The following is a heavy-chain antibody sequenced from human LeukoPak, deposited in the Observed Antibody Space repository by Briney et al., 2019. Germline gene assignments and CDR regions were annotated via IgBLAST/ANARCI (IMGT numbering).Heavy chain of an antibody. CDR3: ARTPARYFAYY. CDR2: IYHSGST. D-gene: IGHD3-9*01. J-gene: IGHJ4*02. V-gene: IGHV4-4*02. CDR1: GFTFTTYAM. Sequence: GSLRLSCAASGFTFTTYAMNWVRQPPGKGLEWIGEIYHSGSTNYNPSLKSRVTISVDKSKNQFSLKLSSVTAADTAVYYCARTPARYFAYYWGQGTLVTVSS.